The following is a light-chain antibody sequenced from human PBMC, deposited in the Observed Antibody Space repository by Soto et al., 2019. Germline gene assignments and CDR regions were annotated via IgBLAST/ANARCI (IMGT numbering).Light chain of an antibody. CDR3: QQFSSYPLT. CDR1: QSVSNNY. Sequence: ESVLTQSPVTLSLSPGERATLSCRASQSVSNNYLAWYQQKPGQAPRLLIYGASNRATGIPDRFSGSGSGIDFTLTISRLEPEDFAVYYCQQFSSYPLTFAGGTKVDVK. J-gene: IGKJ4*01. V-gene: IGKV3-20*01. CDR2: GAS.